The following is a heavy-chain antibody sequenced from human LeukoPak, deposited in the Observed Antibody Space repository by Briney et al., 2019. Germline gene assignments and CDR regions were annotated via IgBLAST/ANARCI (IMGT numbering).Heavy chain of an antibody. J-gene: IGHJ4*02. CDR3: AGGGPIVATDY. CDR1: GGSFSVYY. V-gene: IGHV4-34*01. Sequence: SETLSLTCAVYGGSFSVYYWSWIRQPPGKGLEWIGEINHSGSTNYNPSLKSRVTISVDTSKNQFSLKLSSVTAADTAVYYCAGGGPIVATDYWGQGTLVTVSS. CDR2: INHSGST. D-gene: IGHD5-12*01.